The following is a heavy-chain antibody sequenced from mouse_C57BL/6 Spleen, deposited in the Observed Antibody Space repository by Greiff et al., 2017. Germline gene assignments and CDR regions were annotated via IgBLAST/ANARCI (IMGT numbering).Heavy chain of an antibody. D-gene: IGHD2-12*01. CDR3: ARPYYTYFDY. CDR1: GFTFSDYG. Sequence: EVQLVESGGGLVKPGGSLKLSCAASGFTFSDYGMHWVRQAPGKGLEWVAYISSGCSTLSYADTVKGRFTISRDNAKNTLFLQMTSLRSEDTAMYYCARPYYTYFDYWGQGTTLTVSS. J-gene: IGHJ2*01. V-gene: IGHV5-17*01. CDR2: ISSGCSTL.